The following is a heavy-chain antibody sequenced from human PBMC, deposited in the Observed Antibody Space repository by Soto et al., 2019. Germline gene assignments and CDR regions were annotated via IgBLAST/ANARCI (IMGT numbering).Heavy chain of an antibody. V-gene: IGHV1-3*01. CDR3: AGVHCSGGSCYYDYYYGMDV. CDR2: INAGNGNT. Sequence: ASVKVSCKASGYTFTSYAMHWVRQAPGQRLEWMGWINAGNGNTKYSQKFQGRVTITRDTSASTAYMELSSLRSEDTAVYYCAGVHCSGGSCYYDYYYGMDVWGQGTTVTVSS. D-gene: IGHD2-15*01. CDR1: GYTFTSYA. J-gene: IGHJ6*02.